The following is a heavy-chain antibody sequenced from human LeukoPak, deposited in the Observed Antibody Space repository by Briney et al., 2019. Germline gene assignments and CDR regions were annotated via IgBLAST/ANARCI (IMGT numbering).Heavy chain of an antibody. J-gene: IGHJ4*02. CDR2: IYYTGST. Sequence: KASETLSLTCTVSGGSISSGGYYWSWIRQHPGKGLEWVGHIYYTGSTYYNLSLKSRVTISSETSKNQFSLKLSSVTAADTAVYYCARDNEWLVYWGQGNLVIVSS. V-gene: IGHV4-31*03. CDR3: ARDNEWLVY. CDR1: GGSISSGGYY. D-gene: IGHD6-19*01.